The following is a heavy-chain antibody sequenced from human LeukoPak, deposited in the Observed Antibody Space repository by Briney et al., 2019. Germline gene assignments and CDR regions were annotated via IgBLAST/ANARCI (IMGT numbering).Heavy chain of an antibody. CDR3: AKARLWTIDY. J-gene: IGHJ4*02. V-gene: IGHV3-23*01. CDR1: GFVFSNYD. Sequence: PGGSLRLSCAASGFVFSNYDMSWVRQAPGKGLEWVSAISGSGGSTYYADSVKGRFTISGDNSKNTLYLQMNSLRAEDTAVYYCAKARLWTIDYWGQGTLVTVSS. D-gene: IGHD5-18*01. CDR2: ISGSGGST.